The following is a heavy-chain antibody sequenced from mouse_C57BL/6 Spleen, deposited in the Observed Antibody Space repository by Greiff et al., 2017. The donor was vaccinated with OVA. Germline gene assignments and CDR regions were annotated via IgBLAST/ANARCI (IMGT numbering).Heavy chain of an antibody. D-gene: IGHD2-14*01. Sequence: VQLQQPGAELVKPGASVKLSCKASGYTFTSYWMHWVRQRPGQGLEWIGMIHPNSGSTNYNEKFKSKATLTVDKSSSTAYMQLSSLTSEDSAVYYCARSRYDWYYDGWGTGTTVTVSS. CDR2: IHPNSGST. CDR1: GYTFTSYW. V-gene: IGHV1-64*01. CDR3: ARSRYDWYYDG. J-gene: IGHJ1*03.